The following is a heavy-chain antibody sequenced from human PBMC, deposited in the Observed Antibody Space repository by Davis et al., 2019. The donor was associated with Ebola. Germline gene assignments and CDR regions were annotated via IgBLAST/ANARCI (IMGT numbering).Heavy chain of an antibody. V-gene: IGHV3-30*02. D-gene: IGHD4/OR15-4a*01. CDR2: IRHDGSNK. Sequence: PGGSLRPSCAAPGFTFSYYGMHWVRQAPGKGLEWVAFIRHDGSNKYYADSVKGRITISRDNSKNTMYLQMNSLRAEDTALYYCAKDKTMATQYWYFDLWGRGTLVTVSS. J-gene: IGHJ2*01. CDR3: AKDKTMATQYWYFDL. CDR1: GFTFSYYG.